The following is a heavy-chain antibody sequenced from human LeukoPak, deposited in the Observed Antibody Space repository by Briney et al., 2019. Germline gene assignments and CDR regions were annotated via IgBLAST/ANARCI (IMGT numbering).Heavy chain of an antibody. D-gene: IGHD6-19*01. CDR1: GFTFSTYA. CDR2: ISGSSGST. J-gene: IGHJ4*02. CDR3: AKGQQWLAYFDY. Sequence: GGSLRLSCAASGFTFSTYAMTWVRQAPGRGLEWVSTISGSSGSTDYADSVKGRFTVSRDNSRNTLYLQMHSVRVDDTAVYYCAKGQQWLAYFDYWGQGTLVTVSS. V-gene: IGHV3-23*01.